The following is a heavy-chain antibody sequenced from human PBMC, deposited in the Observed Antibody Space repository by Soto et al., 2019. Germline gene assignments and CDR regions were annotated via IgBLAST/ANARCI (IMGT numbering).Heavy chain of an antibody. CDR3: ARDQAYDYTTPGDYYYYGMDV. J-gene: IGHJ6*02. D-gene: IGHD4-4*01. V-gene: IGHV4-31*03. CDR2: IYYSGST. CDR1: GGSISSGGHY. Sequence: QVQLQESGPGLVKPSQTLSLTCTVSGGSISSGGHYWNWIRQHPGKGLEWIGYIYYSGSTYYNPYLKSRVTTSVYTSKNQFSLNLSSVTAANTAVYYCARDQAYDYTTPGDYYYYGMDVWGQGTTVTLSS.